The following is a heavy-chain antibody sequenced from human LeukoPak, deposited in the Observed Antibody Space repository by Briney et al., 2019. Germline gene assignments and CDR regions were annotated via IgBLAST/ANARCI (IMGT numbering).Heavy chain of an antibody. CDR3: ARVRNYYDSSGYSLGY. Sequence: SVKVSCKASGYTFTSYDINWVRQATGLGLEWMGWMNPNSGNTGYAQKFLGRVTMTRNTSISTAYMELSSLRSEDTAVYYCARVRNYYDSSGYSLGYWGQGTLVTVSS. D-gene: IGHD3-22*01. CDR2: MNPNSGNT. V-gene: IGHV1-8*01. J-gene: IGHJ4*02. CDR1: GYTFTSYD.